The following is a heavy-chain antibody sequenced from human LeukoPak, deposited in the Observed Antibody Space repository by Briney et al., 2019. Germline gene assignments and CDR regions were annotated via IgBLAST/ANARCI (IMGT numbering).Heavy chain of an antibody. CDR2: IIPIFGTA. J-gene: IGHJ4*02. CDR1: GYTFTSYY. CDR3: ARGYRRLSHFDY. D-gene: IGHD6-13*01. V-gene: IGHV1-69*13. Sequence: ASVKVSCKASGYTFTSYYMHWVRQAPGQGLEWMGGIIPIFGTANYAQKFQGRVTFTADESTSTAYMELSSLRSEDTAVYYCARGYRRLSHFDYWGQGTLVTVSS.